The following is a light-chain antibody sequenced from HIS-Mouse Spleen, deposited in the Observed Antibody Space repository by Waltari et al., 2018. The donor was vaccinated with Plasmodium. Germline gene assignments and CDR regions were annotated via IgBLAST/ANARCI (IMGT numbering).Light chain of an antibody. CDR3: YSTDSSGNHRV. Sequence: SYELTQPPSVSVSPGQTARITCSGDALPKKYAYWYQQKSGQDPVLVIYEDSKRPSGIPESFSVSSSGTMATLTIRGAQVEDEADYYCYSTDSSGNHRVFGGGTKLTVL. V-gene: IGLV3-10*01. J-gene: IGLJ3*02. CDR1: ALPKKY. CDR2: EDS.